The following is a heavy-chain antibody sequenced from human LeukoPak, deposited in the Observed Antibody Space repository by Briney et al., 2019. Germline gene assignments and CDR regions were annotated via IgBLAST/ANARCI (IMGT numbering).Heavy chain of an antibody. D-gene: IGHD4-17*01. CDR2: IKSKTDGGTT. V-gene: IGHV3-15*01. Sequence: GGSLRLSCAASGFTFSYYGMHWVRQAPGKGLEWVGRIKSKTDGGTTEYAAPVKGRFTISRDDSKSTLYLQMNSLKLEDTAVYFCGDLGDYRVGWGQGTLVTVSS. J-gene: IGHJ4*02. CDR3: GDLGDYRVG. CDR1: GFTFSYYG.